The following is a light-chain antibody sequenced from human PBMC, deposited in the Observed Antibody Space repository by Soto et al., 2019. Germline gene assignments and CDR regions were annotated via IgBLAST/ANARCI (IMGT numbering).Light chain of an antibody. CDR2: QDT. CDR1: KLGEKY. V-gene: IGLV3-1*01. Sequence: SYELTQPPSVSVSPGQTASITCSGDKLGEKYACWYQQKPGQSPILVIYQDTKRPSGIPERFSGSNSGNTATLTISETQAMDEADYYCQAWDSNTAVFGPGTKVTVL. CDR3: QAWDSNTAV. J-gene: IGLJ1*01.